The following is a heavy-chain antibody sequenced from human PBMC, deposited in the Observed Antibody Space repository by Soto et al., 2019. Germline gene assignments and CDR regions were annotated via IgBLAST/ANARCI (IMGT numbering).Heavy chain of an antibody. V-gene: IGHV4-59*08. CDR1: GGSISSYY. CDR3: ARHPYDILTGYFNFDY. D-gene: IGHD3-9*01. J-gene: IGHJ4*02. CDR2: IYYSGST. Sequence: SETLSLTCTVSGGSISSYYWSWIRQPPGKGLEWIGYIYYSGSTNYNPSLKSRVTISVDTSKNQFSLKLSSVTAADTAVYYCARHPYDILTGYFNFDYWGQGTLVTVSS.